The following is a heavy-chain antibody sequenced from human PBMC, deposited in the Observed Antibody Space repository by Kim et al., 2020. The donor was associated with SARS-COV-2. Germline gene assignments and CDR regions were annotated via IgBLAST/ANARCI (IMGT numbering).Heavy chain of an antibody. CDR3: AKVVPPDYIAARQGIDAFDI. CDR2: ISGSGGST. J-gene: IGHJ3*02. Sequence: GGSLRLSCAASGFTFSSYAMSWVRQAPGKGLEWVSAISGSGGSTYYADSVKGRFTISRDNSKNTLYLQMNSLRAEDTAVYYCAKVVPPDYIAARQGIDAFDIWGQGTMVTVSS. CDR1: GFTFSSYA. D-gene: IGHD6-6*01. V-gene: IGHV3-23*01.